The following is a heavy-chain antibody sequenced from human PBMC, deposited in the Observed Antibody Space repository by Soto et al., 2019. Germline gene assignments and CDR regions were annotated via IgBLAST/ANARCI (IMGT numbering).Heavy chain of an antibody. CDR2: ISAYNGNT. CDR3: ARDEYGSGINAFDI. J-gene: IGHJ3*02. D-gene: IGHD3-10*01. V-gene: IGHV1-18*01. CDR1: GYTFTSYG. Sequence: ASVKVSCKASGYTFTSYGISWVRQAPGQGLEWMGWISAYNGNTNYAQKLQGRVTMTTDTSTSTAYMELRSLRSDDTAVYYCARDEYGSGINAFDIWSQGTMVTVSS.